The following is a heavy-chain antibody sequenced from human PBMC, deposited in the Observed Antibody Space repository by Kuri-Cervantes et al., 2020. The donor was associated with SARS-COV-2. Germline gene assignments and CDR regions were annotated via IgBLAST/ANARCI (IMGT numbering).Heavy chain of an antibody. V-gene: IGHV3-74*01. CDR1: EFTFSSYG. CDR3: VRDGDHWNFDY. Sequence: GESLKISCAASEFTFSSYGMGWVRQAPGKGLEWVSRINPDGSYTNNADSVKGRFTLSRDNAKNMLFLQMNSLRAEDTAVYYCVRDGDHWNFDYWGQGTLVTVSS. J-gene: IGHJ4*02. D-gene: IGHD1-1*01. CDR2: INPDGSYT.